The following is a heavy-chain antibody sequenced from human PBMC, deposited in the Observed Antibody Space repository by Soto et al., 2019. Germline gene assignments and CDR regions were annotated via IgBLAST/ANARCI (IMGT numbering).Heavy chain of an antibody. V-gene: IGHV1-58*01. Sequence: SVKVSCKASGFTFTSSAVQWVRQARGQRLEWIGWIVVGSGNTNYAQKFQERVTITRDMSTSTAYMELSSLRSEDTAVYYCAVGYSSGWYYYYGMDVWGQGTTVTVS. CDR1: GFTFTSSA. D-gene: IGHD6-19*01. CDR2: IVVGSGNT. CDR3: AVGYSSGWYYYYGMDV. J-gene: IGHJ6*02.